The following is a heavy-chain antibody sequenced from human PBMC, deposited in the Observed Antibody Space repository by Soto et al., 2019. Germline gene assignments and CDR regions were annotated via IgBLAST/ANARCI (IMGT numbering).Heavy chain of an antibody. D-gene: IGHD3-10*01. J-gene: IGHJ4*02. CDR2: ISGGGDTT. CDR1: GFTFNNYA. Sequence: EVQLLESGGGLVQPGGSLRLSCAASGFTFNNYAMTWVRQAPGKGLKWVSAISGGGDTTSYADSVKGRFTVSRDGSKNTLYLQMSSLRAEDTALYYCAKGRGGSGSLTPRVDVWGQGTLVTVSS. V-gene: IGHV3-23*01. CDR3: AKGRGGSGSLTPRVDV.